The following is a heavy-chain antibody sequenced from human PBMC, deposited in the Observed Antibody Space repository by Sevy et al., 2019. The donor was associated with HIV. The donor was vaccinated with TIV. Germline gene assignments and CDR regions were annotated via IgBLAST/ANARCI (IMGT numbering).Heavy chain of an antibody. J-gene: IGHJ4*02. CDR2: IKSITDGGAA. CDR1: GFDFPNAW. V-gene: IGHV3-15*07. CDR3: STDDLISY. Sequence: GGSLRLSFTASGFDFPNAWMNWIRQVPGKGLEWVGHIKSITDGGAADYAAPVKCRFTISRHDSKNTLYLQMNSLKAEDTAVYYCSTDDLISYWGRGTLVTVSS. D-gene: IGHD3-3*02.